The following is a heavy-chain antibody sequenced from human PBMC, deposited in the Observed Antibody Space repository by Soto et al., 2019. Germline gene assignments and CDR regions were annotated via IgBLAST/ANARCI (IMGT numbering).Heavy chain of an antibody. CDR3: ASPMDYDILTGPWAYYYGMDV. CDR1: GFTVSSNY. CDR2: IYSGGST. Sequence: EVQLVESGGGLVQPGGSLRLSCAASGFTVSSNYMSWVRQAPGKGLEWVSVIYSGGSTYYADSVKGRFTISRDNSKNTLYLQMNSLRAEDTAVYYCASPMDYDILTGPWAYYYGMDVWGQGTTVTVSS. V-gene: IGHV3-66*01. J-gene: IGHJ6*02. D-gene: IGHD3-9*01.